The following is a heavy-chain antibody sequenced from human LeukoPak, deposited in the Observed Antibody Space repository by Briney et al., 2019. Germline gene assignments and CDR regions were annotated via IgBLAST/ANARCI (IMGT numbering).Heavy chain of an antibody. J-gene: IGHJ5*02. Sequence: GGSLRLSCAASGFTFSSYAMSWVRQAPGKGLEWVSAISGSGGSTYYADSVKGRFTISRDNSKNTLYLQVNSLRAEDTAVYYCAKDKGYGSGSYYWFDPWGQGTLVTVSS. CDR2: ISGSGGST. D-gene: IGHD3-10*01. CDR3: AKDKGYGSGSYYWFDP. CDR1: GFTFSSYA. V-gene: IGHV3-23*01.